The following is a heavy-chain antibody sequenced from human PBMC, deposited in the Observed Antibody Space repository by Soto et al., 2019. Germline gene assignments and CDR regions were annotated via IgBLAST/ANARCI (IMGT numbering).Heavy chain of an antibody. V-gene: IGHV4-61*01. CDR2: IYNTGRT. J-gene: IGHJ5*02. Sequence: QMQLQESGPGLVKPAETLSLTCTVSGGSVSSGNYYWSWIRQPPGKGLDWIGYIYNTGRTNYNPSLKSRVTMSLDTSKNQFSLKVDSVTAADTAIYYCTGMPVTTTNWLDPWGQGTLVIVSS. D-gene: IGHD3-22*01. CDR1: GGSVSSGNYY. CDR3: TGMPVTTTNWLDP.